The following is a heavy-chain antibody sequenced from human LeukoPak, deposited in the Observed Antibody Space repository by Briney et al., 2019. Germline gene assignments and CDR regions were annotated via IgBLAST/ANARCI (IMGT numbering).Heavy chain of an antibody. V-gene: IGHV3-11*01. D-gene: IGHD3-22*01. Sequence: GGSLRLSCAASGFTFSDYYMSWIRQAPGKGLEWVSYISSSGTTIYYADSVKGRFTISRDNAKNSLHLQMNSLRTEDKALYYCAKDRFYYDSSGYYQLDNWGQGTRVTVSS. J-gene: IGHJ4*02. CDR3: AKDRFYYDSSGYYQLDN. CDR2: ISSSGTTI. CDR1: GFTFSDYY.